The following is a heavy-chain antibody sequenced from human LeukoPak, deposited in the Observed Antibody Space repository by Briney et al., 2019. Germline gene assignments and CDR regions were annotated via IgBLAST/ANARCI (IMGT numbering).Heavy chain of an antibody. CDR1: GGTFSSYA. Sequence: SVKVSCKASGGTFSSYAISWVRQAPGQGLEWMGGIIPIFGTANYAQKFQGGVAITTDESTSTAYMELSSLRSEDTVVYYCARDLGRSTTGTTGWFDPWGQGTLVTVSS. J-gene: IGHJ5*02. CDR2: IIPIFGTA. CDR3: ARDLGRSTTGTTGWFDP. V-gene: IGHV1-69*05. D-gene: IGHD1-1*01.